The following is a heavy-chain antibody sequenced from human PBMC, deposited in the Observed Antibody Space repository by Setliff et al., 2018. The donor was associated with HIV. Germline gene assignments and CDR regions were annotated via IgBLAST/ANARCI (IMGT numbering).Heavy chain of an antibody. J-gene: IGHJ3*02. CDR3: ARGYAFDI. CDR2: IYYSGST. Sequence: PSETLSLTCTVSGGSISGSSYYWVWIRQPPGKGLEWIGSIYYSGSTYYNPSLKSRVTTSVDTSKNQFSLKLTSVTAADTAIYYCARGYAFDIWGQGTMVTVSS. V-gene: IGHV4-39*01. CDR1: GGSISGSSYY.